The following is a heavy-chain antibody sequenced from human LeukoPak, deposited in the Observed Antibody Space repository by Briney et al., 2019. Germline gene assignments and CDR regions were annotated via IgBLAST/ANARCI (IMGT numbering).Heavy chain of an antibody. CDR3: AKDWHFDL. CDR2: IIGGNGAST. J-gene: IGHJ2*01. Sequence: GGSLRLSCVASGFTFSSDAMTWVRQAPGKGLEWVAGIIGGNGASTYYADSAKGRFTVSRDNSRNTVYLQMNRLRAEDTALYYCAKDWHFDLWGRGTLVTVSS. V-gene: IGHV3-23*01. CDR1: GFTFSSDA.